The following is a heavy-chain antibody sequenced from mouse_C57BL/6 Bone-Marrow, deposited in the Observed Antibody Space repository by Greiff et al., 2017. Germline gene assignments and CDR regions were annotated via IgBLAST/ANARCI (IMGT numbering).Heavy chain of an antibody. CDR3: AREVAYDGYYLAY. J-gene: IGHJ3*01. V-gene: IGHV1-81*01. CDR1: GYTFTSYG. Sequence: QVQLQQSGAELARPGASVKLSCKASGYTFTSYGISWVKQRPGQGLEWIGEIYPRSGNTYYNEKFNGKATLTADTSSSTAYMVLRSLTSEDSAVYFCAREVAYDGYYLAYGGQGTLVTVSA. CDR2: IYPRSGNT. D-gene: IGHD2-3*01.